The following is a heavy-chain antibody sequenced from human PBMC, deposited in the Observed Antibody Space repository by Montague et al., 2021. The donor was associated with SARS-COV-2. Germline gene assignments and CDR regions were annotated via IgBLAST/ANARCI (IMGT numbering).Heavy chain of an antibody. Sequence: SETLSLTCTVSGVSISSSSHYWGWIRQPPGKGLEWIGSIYYSGSTYYSSSLKSRVTISVDTSKNQFSLKLNSVTAADTAVYYCAGLVWFGELSSENWFDPWGQGTLSPSPQ. J-gene: IGHJ5*02. CDR3: AGLVWFGELSSENWFDP. CDR2: IYYSGST. CDR1: GVSISSSSHY. D-gene: IGHD3-10*01. V-gene: IGHV4-39*01.